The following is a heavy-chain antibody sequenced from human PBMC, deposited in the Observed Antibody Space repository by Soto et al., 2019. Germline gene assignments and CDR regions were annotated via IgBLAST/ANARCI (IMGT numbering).Heavy chain of an antibody. Sequence: EVQLVESGGGLVQPGRSLRLSCAASGFTFDDYAMHWVRQAPGKGLEWVSGISWNSGSIGYADSVKGRFTISRDNAKNSLYLQMNSLRAEDTALYYCAKDRAEQQLEYWYFALWGRGSLVTVSS. CDR3: AKDRAEQQLEYWYFAL. CDR2: ISWNSGSI. J-gene: IGHJ2*01. V-gene: IGHV3-9*01. D-gene: IGHD6-13*01. CDR1: GFTFDDYA.